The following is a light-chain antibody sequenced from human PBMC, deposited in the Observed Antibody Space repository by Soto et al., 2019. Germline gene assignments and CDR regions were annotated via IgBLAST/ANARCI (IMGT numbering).Light chain of an antibody. CDR3: LQTYSAPRT. CDR2: AAS. J-gene: IGKJ1*01. V-gene: IGKV1-39*01. Sequence: DIQMTQSPSSLTASVGDIVTITCRASQTIRNYLNWYQQKPGKAPNLLIYAASSLQSGVPSRFSGGGSGTDFTLTISSLQPEDFGSYFCLQTYSAPRTFGQGTKVEIK. CDR1: QTIRNY.